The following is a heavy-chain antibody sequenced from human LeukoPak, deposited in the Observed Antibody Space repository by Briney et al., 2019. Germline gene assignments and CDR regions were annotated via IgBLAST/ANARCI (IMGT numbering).Heavy chain of an antibody. Sequence: GASVKVSCKASGYTFTSYYIFWVRQAPGQGLEWMGIINPRTGSTSYSQKFQGRVTMTRDMSTSTVYMELSSLRSEDTALYYCARSVDMVRGNWFDPWGQGTLVTVSS. CDR2: INPRTGST. V-gene: IGHV1-46*01. CDR1: GYTFTSYY. CDR3: ARSVDMVRGNWFDP. D-gene: IGHD3-10*01. J-gene: IGHJ5*02.